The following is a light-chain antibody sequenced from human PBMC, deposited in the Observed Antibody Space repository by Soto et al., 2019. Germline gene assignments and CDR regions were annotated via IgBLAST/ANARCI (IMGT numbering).Light chain of an antibody. CDR1: QTISNY. Sequence: DIQMTQSPSSLSASVGDRVTITCRASQTISNYLNWYQQKPGKAPKLLIYGATSLQSGVPSRFSGSGSGTDFTLTISRLEPEDFAIFYCQQYGNSPLTFGGGTKV. V-gene: IGKV1-39*01. J-gene: IGKJ4*01. CDR3: QQYGNSPLT. CDR2: GAT.